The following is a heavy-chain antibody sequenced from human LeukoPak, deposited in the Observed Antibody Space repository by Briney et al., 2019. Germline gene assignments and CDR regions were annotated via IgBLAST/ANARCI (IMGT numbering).Heavy chain of an antibody. Sequence: GGSLRLSCAASGFTFSSYAMSWVRQAPGKGLEWVSSISSSSSYIYYADSVKGRFTISRDNAKNSLYLQMNSLRAEDTAVYYCARDRVWFGELLYPRAFDIWGQGTMVTVSS. CDR3: ARDRVWFGELLYPRAFDI. D-gene: IGHD3-10*01. J-gene: IGHJ3*02. CDR2: ISSSSSYI. CDR1: GFTFSSYA. V-gene: IGHV3-21*01.